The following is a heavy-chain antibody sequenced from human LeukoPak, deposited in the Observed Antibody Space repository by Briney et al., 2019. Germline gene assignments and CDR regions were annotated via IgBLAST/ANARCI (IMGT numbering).Heavy chain of an antibody. J-gene: IGHJ5*02. CDR1: GFTFNTYA. CDR2: IYSGGST. D-gene: IGHD3-22*01. CDR3: AREGDGYYDSSGYYH. Sequence: GGSLRLSCAASGFTFNTYAMTWVRQAPGKGLEWVSVIYSGGSTYYADSVKGRFSISRDNSKNTLYLHMNSLRAEDTAVYYCAREGDGYYDSSGYYHWGQGTLVTVSS. V-gene: IGHV3-66*01.